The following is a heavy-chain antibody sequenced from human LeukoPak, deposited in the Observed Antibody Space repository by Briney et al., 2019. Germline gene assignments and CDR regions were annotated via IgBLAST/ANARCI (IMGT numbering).Heavy chain of an antibody. CDR1: GIIFSNYG. CDR2: ISPSGGTT. J-gene: IGHJ3*02. CDR3: ARDLSCGAFI. V-gene: IGHV3-23*01. D-gene: IGHD2-21*01. Sequence: PGGSLRLSCEASGIIFSNYGMNWVRQAPGKRLEWVSGISPSGGTTYYADSLKGRFSISRDNSKNTVYLQMNSLRADDTAVYYCARDLSCGAFIWGQGTMVTVSS.